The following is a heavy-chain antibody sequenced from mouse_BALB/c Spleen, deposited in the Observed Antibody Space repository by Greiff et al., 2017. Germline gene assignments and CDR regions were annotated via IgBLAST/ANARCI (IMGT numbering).Heavy chain of an antibody. CDR1: GFTFTDYY. Sequence: EVMLVESGGGLVQPGGSLRLSCAPSGFTFTDYYMSWVRQPPGKALEWLGFIRNKANGYTTEYSASVKGRFTISRDNSQSILYLQMNTLRAEDSATYYCARDGRYYAMDYWGQGTSVTVSS. J-gene: IGHJ4*01. CDR2: IRNKANGYTT. V-gene: IGHV7-3*02. CDR3: ARDGRYYAMDY.